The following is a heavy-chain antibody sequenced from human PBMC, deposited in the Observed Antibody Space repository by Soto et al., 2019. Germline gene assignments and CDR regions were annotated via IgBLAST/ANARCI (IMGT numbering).Heavy chain of an antibody. CDR2: ISAYNGNT. CDR1: GYTFTSYG. CDR3: ARDGAWRDYSNYGRD. D-gene: IGHD4-4*01. V-gene: IGHV1-18*01. J-gene: IGHJ4*02. Sequence: QVQLVQSGAEVKKPGASVKVSCKASGYTFTSYGISWVRQAPGQVLAWMGWISAYNGNTNYAQKLQGRVTMTTDTATSTAYMELRSLRSDDTAVYYCARDGAWRDYSNYGRDWGQGTLVTVSS.